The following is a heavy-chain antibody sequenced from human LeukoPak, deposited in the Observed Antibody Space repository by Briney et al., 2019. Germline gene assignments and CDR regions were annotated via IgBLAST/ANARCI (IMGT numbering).Heavy chain of an antibody. CDR2: IYTSGNT. D-gene: IGHD4-17*01. CDR1: GGSISSGYYY. CDR3: ARPGLYGDYHADI. J-gene: IGHJ3*02. V-gene: IGHV4-61*02. Sequence: SQTLSLTCTVSGGSISSGYYYWGWIRQPAGKGLEWIGRIYTSGNTNYNPSLKSRVTISLDTSKNQFSLKLRSVTASDTAVYYCARPGLYGDYHADIWGQGTMVTVSS.